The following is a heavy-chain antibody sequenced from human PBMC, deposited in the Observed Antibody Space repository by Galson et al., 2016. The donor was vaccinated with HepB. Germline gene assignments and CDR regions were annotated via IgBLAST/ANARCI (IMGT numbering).Heavy chain of an antibody. J-gene: IGHJ4*02. D-gene: IGHD1-1*01. CDR3: ARSLAIRKGVHGGVDY. Sequence: TLSLTCTVSGGSMNSGGYYWNWIRQNPGKGPEWIGYIYFGGTTYYSPSLKSRITISLDTSNNQFSLNLSSVTAADTAVYYCARSLAIRKGVHGGVDYWGLGTLVTVSS. CDR2: IYFGGTT. V-gene: IGHV4-31*03. CDR1: GGSMNSGGYY.